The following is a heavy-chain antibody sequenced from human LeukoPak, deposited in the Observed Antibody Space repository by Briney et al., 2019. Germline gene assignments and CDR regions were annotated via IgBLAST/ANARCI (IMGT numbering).Heavy chain of an antibody. Sequence: ASVKVSCKASGYTFTGYYMHWVRQAPGQGLEWMGWINPNSGGTNYAQKFQGRVTMTRDTSISTAYMELSRLRSDDTAVYYCARDRITIFGVVIGNYNWFDPWGQGTLVTVSS. D-gene: IGHD3-3*01. J-gene: IGHJ5*02. CDR3: ARDRITIFGVVIGNYNWFDP. CDR1: GYTFTGYY. CDR2: INPNSGGT. V-gene: IGHV1-2*02.